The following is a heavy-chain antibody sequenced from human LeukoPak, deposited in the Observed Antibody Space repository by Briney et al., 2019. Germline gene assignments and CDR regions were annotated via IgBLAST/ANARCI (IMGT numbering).Heavy chain of an antibody. V-gene: IGHV4-38-2*01. Sequence: PSETLSLTCAVSGYSISSGYYWGWIRQPPGKGLEWIGRICHSGSTYYNPSLKSRVTISVDTSKNQFSLKLSSVTAADTAVYYCARHLSIFGVVITIDAFDIWGQGTMVTVSS. CDR1: GYSISSGYY. D-gene: IGHD3-3*01. CDR2: ICHSGST. J-gene: IGHJ3*02. CDR3: ARHLSIFGVVITIDAFDI.